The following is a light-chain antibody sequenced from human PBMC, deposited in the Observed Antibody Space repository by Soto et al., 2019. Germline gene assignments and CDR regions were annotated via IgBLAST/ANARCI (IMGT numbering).Light chain of an antibody. CDR2: GAS. Sequence: IQLTQSPSSLSASGGDRVTITCRASQDIGSNLAWYLQKPGEAPKLLVYGASTLQGGVPSRFSGSGSGTLFTLTIPSLQPEDFATYFCQQSNSYPLTFGGGTKVEIK. CDR3: QQSNSYPLT. CDR1: QDIGSN. V-gene: IGKV1-9*01. J-gene: IGKJ4*01.